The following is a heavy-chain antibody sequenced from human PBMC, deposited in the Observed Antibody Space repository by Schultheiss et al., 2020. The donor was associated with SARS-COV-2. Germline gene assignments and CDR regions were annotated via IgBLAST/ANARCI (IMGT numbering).Heavy chain of an antibody. CDR2: ISYDGSNK. V-gene: IGHV3-30*07. CDR1: GFTFSSYA. Sequence: GGSLRLSCAASGFTFSSYAMHWVRQAPGKGLEWVAVISYDGSNKYYADSVKGRFTISRDNSKNTLYLQMNSLRAEDTAVYYCARPTPDYGGNWGFDYWGQGTLVTVSS. J-gene: IGHJ4*02. CDR3: ARPTPDYGGNWGFDY. D-gene: IGHD4-23*01.